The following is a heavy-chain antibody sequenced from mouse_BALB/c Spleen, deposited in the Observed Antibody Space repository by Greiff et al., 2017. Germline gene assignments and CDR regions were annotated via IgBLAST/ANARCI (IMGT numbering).Heavy chain of an antibody. CDR1: GYTFTSYW. Sequence: VQLKQPGAELVRPGASVKLSCKASGYTFTSYWINWVKQRPGQGLEWIGNIYPSDSYTNYNQKFKDKATLTVDKSSSTAYMQLSSPTSEDSAVYYCTRSLYGSVDYWGQGTTLTVSS. CDR3: TRSLYGSVDY. V-gene: IGHV1-69*02. J-gene: IGHJ2*01. D-gene: IGHD1-1*01. CDR2: IYPSDSYT.